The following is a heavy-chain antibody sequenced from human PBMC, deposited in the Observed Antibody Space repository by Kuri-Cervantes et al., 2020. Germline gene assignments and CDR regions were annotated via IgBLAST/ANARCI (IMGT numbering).Heavy chain of an antibody. V-gene: IGHV3-23*01. D-gene: IGHD2-15*01. CDR1: GFTFSSYA. Sequence: GGSLRPSCAASGFTFSSYAMSWFRQAPGKGLEWVSAISGSGGSTYYADSVKGRFTISRDNSKNTLYLQMNSLRAEDTAVYYCAKGIDGSGSSYFDYWGQGTLVTVSS. CDR2: ISGSGGST. CDR3: AKGIDGSGSSYFDY. J-gene: IGHJ4*02.